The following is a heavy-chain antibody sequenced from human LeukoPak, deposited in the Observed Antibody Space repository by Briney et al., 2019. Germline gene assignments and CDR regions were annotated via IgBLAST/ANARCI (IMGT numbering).Heavy chain of an antibody. V-gene: IGHV3-66*01. Sequence: GGSLRLSCAASGFSVSGSYMSWVRQAPGKGLEWVSLIYSGGSADYADSVKGRFTVSRDNSKNTVYLHMNSLRAEDTAVYYCAREAIAVAGAGGYWGQGTLVTVSS. J-gene: IGHJ4*02. D-gene: IGHD6-19*01. CDR3: AREAIAVAGAGGY. CDR2: IYSGGSA. CDR1: GFSVSGSY.